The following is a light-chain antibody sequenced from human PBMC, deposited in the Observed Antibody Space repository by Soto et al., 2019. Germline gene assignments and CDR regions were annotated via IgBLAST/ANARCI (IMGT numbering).Light chain of an antibody. V-gene: IGLV2-14*01. J-gene: IGLJ2*01. CDR1: SSDVGGYNY. CDR2: EVS. CDR3: SSYTSSRIVV. Sequence: QSALTQPRSVSGSPGQSVTISCTGTSSDVGGYNYVSWYQQHPGKAPKLMIFEVSNRPSGVSSRFSGSKSGNTASLTISGLQAEDEADYYCSSYTSSRIVVFGGGTKLTVL.